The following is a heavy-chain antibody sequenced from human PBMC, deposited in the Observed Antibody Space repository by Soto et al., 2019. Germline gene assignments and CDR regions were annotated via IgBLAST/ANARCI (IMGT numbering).Heavy chain of an antibody. V-gene: IGHV3-30-3*01. D-gene: IGHD6-13*01. CDR2: ISYDGSNK. J-gene: IGHJ4*02. Sequence: QVQLVESGGGGVQPGRSLRLSCAASGFTFSSYAMHWVRQAPGKGLEWVAVISYDGSNKYYADSVKGRFTISRDNSKNTLYLQMNSLRAEDTAVYYCARDRIYSSSWYDYWGQGTLVTVSS. CDR1: GFTFSSYA. CDR3: ARDRIYSSSWYDY.